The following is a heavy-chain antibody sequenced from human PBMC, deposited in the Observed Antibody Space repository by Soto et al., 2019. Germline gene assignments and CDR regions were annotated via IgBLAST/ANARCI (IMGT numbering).Heavy chain of an antibody. CDR1: GFTFRTYT. J-gene: IGHJ6*02. Sequence: GGSLRLSCISSGFTFRTYTMNWVRQAPGKGLEWVSGIRGFSPYTFYAESVKGRFTISRDNAKNSLDLQMDSLRAEDTAVYYCARDRGYDAHDYYYNAMDVWGQGTTVTVS. V-gene: IGHV3-21*01. CDR3: ARDRGYDAHDYYYNAMDV. CDR2: IRGFSPYT. D-gene: IGHD3-10*01.